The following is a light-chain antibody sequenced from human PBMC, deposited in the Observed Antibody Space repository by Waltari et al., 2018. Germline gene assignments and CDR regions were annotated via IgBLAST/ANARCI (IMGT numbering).Light chain of an antibody. CDR3: QQADSFPFT. Sequence: DIQMTQSPSSVSASVGDRVSITCRSSQVLNSWLAWYQQKPGKAPKLLIPAASRLQSGVPPRFSGAGSGIDFTLTISSLQPEDFATYYCQQADSFPFTFGPGTKVDIK. J-gene: IGKJ3*01. V-gene: IGKV1D-12*01. CDR2: AAS. CDR1: QVLNSW.